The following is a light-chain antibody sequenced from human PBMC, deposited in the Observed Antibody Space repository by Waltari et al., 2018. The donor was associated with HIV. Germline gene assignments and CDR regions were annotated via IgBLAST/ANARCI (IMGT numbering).Light chain of an antibody. CDR1: QGISSY. CDR2: TAS. Sequence: DSQLTQSPSFLSASVGDRVTITCRASQGISSYLAWYQQKPGKAPKLLIYTASILKSGVASRFSGSGSGTEFTLTISSLQPEDFATYYCQRLNSYRFTFGPGTKVDIK. CDR3: QRLNSYRFT. V-gene: IGKV1-9*01. J-gene: IGKJ3*01.